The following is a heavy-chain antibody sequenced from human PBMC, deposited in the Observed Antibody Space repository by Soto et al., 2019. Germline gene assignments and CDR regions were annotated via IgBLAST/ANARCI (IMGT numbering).Heavy chain of an antibody. V-gene: IGHV1-18*01. J-gene: IGHJ4*02. Sequence: ASVKVSCKASGYTFTSYAINWVRQAPGQGLEWMGWISAYNGNTNYAQKLQGRVTMTTDTSTSTAYMELRSLRSDDTAVYYCARDGGAHYYDSSGYFGYWGQGTLVTVSS. CDR2: ISAYNGNT. CDR1: GYTFTSYA. D-gene: IGHD3-22*01. CDR3: ARDGGAHYYDSSGYFGY.